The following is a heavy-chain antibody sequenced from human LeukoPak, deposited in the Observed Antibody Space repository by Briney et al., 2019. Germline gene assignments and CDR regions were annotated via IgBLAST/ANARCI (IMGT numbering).Heavy chain of an antibody. CDR2: IYYSGST. Sequence: SETLSHTCTVSGGSISSYYWSWIRQPPGKGLEWIGYIYYSGSTNYNPSLKSRVTISVDTSKNQFSLKLSSVTAADTAVYYCARDYSSSLSRWGQGTLVTVSS. D-gene: IGHD2-21*01. V-gene: IGHV4-59*01. CDR3: ARDYSSSLSR. CDR1: GGSISSYY. J-gene: IGHJ4*02.